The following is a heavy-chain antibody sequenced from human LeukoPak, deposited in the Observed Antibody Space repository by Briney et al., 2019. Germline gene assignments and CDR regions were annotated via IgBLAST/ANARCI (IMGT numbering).Heavy chain of an antibody. V-gene: IGHV3-23*01. CDR2: ISGSGDKT. D-gene: IGHD4-23*01. J-gene: IGHJ1*01. Sequence: GGSLRLSCVASGFTFSNYAMNWVRQAPGKGLECVSTISGSGDKTYYADSVKGRFTIFRDNSKNTVFVQMDSLRDEDTAIYYCATDTSRDGGNSGGYLHHWGRGTLVTVST. CDR3: ATDTSRDGGNSGGYLHH. CDR1: GFTFSNYA.